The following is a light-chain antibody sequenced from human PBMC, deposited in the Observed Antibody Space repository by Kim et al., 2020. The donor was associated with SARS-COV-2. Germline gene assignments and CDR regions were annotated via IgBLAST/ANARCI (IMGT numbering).Light chain of an antibody. CDR1: TLGNKY. CDR3: QAWDSRTAVV. J-gene: IGLJ2*01. CDR2: QDS. Sequence: SYELTQPPSVSVSPGQTASIPCSGNTLGNKYTSWYQQKPGQSPVLVMYQDSKRPSGIPERFSGSSSGNTATLTISGTQAMDEADYYCQAWDSRTAVVFGGGTKLTVL. V-gene: IGLV3-1*01.